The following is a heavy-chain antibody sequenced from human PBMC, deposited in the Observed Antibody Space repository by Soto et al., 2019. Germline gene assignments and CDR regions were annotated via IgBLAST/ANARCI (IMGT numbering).Heavy chain of an antibody. Sequence: WETLSLTCTVSGGSISSSSYYWGWIRQPPGKGLEWIGSIYYSGSTYYNPSLKSRVTISVDTSKNQFSLKLSSVTAEDAAVHYFARSPRITIFGVVISPPFDYGGPGTMPTVYS. J-gene: IGHJ4*02. CDR3: ARSPRITIFGVVISPPFDY. CDR2: IYYSGST. D-gene: IGHD3-3*01. V-gene: IGHV4-39*01. CDR1: GGSISSSSYY.